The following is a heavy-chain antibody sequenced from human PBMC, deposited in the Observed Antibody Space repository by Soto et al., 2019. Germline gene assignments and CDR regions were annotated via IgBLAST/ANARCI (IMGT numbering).Heavy chain of an antibody. V-gene: IGHV4-31*03. CDR2: IYHSGST. CDR1: GGSISSGGFY. CDR3: AREGRTGINFVLDY. D-gene: IGHD1-1*01. J-gene: IGHJ4*02. Sequence: QVQLQESGPGLVKPSQTLSLTCTVSGGSISSGGFYWSWIRQHPGKALEWIGYIYHSGSTYYNPSLKSRVTISVDTSKNQFSLDLRSVTAADTAVYYCAREGRTGINFVLDYWGLGTLVTVSS.